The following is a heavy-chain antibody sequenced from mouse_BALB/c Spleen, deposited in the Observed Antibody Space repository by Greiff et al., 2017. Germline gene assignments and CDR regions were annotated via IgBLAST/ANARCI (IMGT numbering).Heavy chain of an antibody. D-gene: IGHD2-10*01. V-gene: IGHV2-5-1*01. CDR2: IWSGGST. CDR3: AKKEGPYYGLYYYAMDD. J-gene: IGHJ4*01. CDR1: GFSLTSYG. Sequence: VQLQQSGPSLVQPSQSLSITCTVSGFSLTSYGVHWVRQSPGKGLEWLGVIWSGGSTDYNAAFMSRLSITKDNSKSQVFFKMNSLQADDTAIYYCAKKEGPYYGLYYYAMDDWGQGTSVTVSS.